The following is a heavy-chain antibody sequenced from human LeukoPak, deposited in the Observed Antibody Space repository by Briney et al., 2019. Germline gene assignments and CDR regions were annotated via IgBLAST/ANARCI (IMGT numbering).Heavy chain of an antibody. Sequence: PGGSLRLSCAASGFTFDDYGMSWVRQAPEKGLEWVSGTNWNGGSTGYADSVKGRFTISRDNARNSLYLQMNSLGAEDTALYFCARRRVTVVRGVDITSYYFDYWGQGTLVTVSS. J-gene: IGHJ4*02. CDR1: GFTFDDYG. CDR3: ARRRVTVVRGVDITSYYFDY. V-gene: IGHV3-20*04. CDR2: TNWNGGST. D-gene: IGHD3-10*01.